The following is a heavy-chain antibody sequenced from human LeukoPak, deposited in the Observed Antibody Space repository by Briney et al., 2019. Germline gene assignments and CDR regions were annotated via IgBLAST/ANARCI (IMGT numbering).Heavy chain of an antibody. CDR2: ISYDGSNK. CDR3: AKGPHVFRFLITGVDY. CDR1: GFTFSNYG. V-gene: IGHV3-30*18. J-gene: IGHJ4*02. Sequence: PGGSLRLSCAASGFTFSNYGMHWVRQAPGKGLEWVAVISYDGSNKYYADSVKGRFTISRDNSKNTLYLQMNSLRAEDTAVYYCAKGPHVFRFLITGVDYRGQGTLVTVSS. D-gene: IGHD3-3*01.